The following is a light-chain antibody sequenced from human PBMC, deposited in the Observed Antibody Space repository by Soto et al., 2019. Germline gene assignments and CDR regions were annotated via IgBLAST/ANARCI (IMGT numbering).Light chain of an antibody. CDR2: EVS. V-gene: IGLV2-14*01. Sequence: QSVLTQPASVSGSPGQSITISCTGTSSDVGGYNYVSWYQQHPGKAPKLMIYEVSNRPSGVSNRCSGSKSCNTASLTISGLQAEDEADYYCSSYTSSSTRVFGGWTKLTVL. J-gene: IGLJ3*02. CDR1: SSDVGGYNY. CDR3: SSYTSSSTRV.